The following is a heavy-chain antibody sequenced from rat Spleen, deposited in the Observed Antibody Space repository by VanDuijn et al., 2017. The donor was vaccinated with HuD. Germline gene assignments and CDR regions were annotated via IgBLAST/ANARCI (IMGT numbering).Heavy chain of an antibody. Sequence: EVQLVESGGGLVQPGRSLKLSCAASGFTFSDYNMAWVRQAPKKGLEWVATISYDGSSTYYRDSVKGRFTISRDNEKSTLYLQMDSLRSEDTATYYWARHPEGMPYFDYWGQGVMVTVSS. CDR2: ISYDGSST. CDR3: ARHPEGMPYFDY. D-gene: IGHD1-11*01. J-gene: IGHJ2*01. CDR1: GFTFSDYN. V-gene: IGHV5-7*01.